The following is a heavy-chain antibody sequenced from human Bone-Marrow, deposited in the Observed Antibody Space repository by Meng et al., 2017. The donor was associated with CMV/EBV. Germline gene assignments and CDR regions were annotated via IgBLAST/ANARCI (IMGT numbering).Heavy chain of an antibody. CDR1: AFTFSSHA. J-gene: IGHJ6*02. Sequence: GESLKISCVASAFTFSSHAMNWVRQAPGKGLEWVSSISGSGGSTYYADPVKGRFTISRDNSKNTLYLQMNSLRAEDTAVYYCARETVVPAAIEGVYYYYYGMDVWGQGTTVTVYS. CDR3: ARETVVPAAIEGVYYYYYGMDV. CDR2: ISGSGGST. V-gene: IGHV3-23*01. D-gene: IGHD2-2*02.